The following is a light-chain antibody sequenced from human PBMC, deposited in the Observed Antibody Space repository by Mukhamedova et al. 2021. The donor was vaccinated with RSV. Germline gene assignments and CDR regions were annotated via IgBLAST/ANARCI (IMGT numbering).Light chain of an antibody. Sequence: INCKSSQSVLYSSNNKNYLAWYQQKPGQPPKLLIYWASTRETGVPDRFSGSGSGTDFTLTISSLQAEDVAVYYCQQYYSTPYTFG. J-gene: IGKJ2*01. CDR1: QSVLYSSNNKNY. CDR3: QQYYSTPYT. V-gene: IGKV4-1*01. CDR2: WAS.